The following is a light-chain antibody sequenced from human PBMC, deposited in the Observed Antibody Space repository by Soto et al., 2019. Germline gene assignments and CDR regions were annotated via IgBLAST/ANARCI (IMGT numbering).Light chain of an antibody. CDR2: GAS. Sequence: DIQMTQSPSSVSASVGDRVTISCRASHDVRSWLAWYQQKPGKAPNLLIYGASTLQSGVPSRVSGSGSGPDFTLTISSLQPEDFATYYCQQANGDPWTFGQGTKVEIK. CDR3: QQANGDPWT. CDR1: HDVRSW. J-gene: IGKJ1*01. V-gene: IGKV1-12*02.